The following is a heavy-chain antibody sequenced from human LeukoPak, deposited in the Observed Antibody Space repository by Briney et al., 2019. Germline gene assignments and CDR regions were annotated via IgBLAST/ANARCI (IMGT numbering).Heavy chain of an antibody. J-gene: IGHJ3*02. D-gene: IGHD3-10*01. CDR1: GGSMSSYY. CDR2: IYYSGST. V-gene: IGHV4-59*01. CDR3: AREPVGIYYGSGSSAFDI. Sequence: PSETLSLTCTVSGGSMSSYYWSWMRQPPGKGLEGMGCIYYSGSTNYNPSLKSRVTISVDTSKNQFSLKLSSVTAADTAVYYCAREPVGIYYGSGSSAFDIWGQGTMVTVSS.